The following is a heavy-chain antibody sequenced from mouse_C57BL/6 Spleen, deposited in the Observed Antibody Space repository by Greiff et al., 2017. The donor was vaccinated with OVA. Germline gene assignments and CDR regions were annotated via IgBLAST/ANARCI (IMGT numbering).Heavy chain of an antibody. CDR2: IYPGDGDT. CDR3: ARSPYYGSSYYFDY. Sequence: VQLQQSGPELVKPGASVKISCKASGYAFSSSWMNWVKQRPGKGLEWIGRIYPGDGDTNYNGKFKGKATLTADKSSSTAYMQLSSLTSEDSAVYFYARSPYYGSSYYFDYWGQGTTLTVSS. V-gene: IGHV1-82*01. D-gene: IGHD1-1*01. J-gene: IGHJ2*01. CDR1: GYAFSSSW.